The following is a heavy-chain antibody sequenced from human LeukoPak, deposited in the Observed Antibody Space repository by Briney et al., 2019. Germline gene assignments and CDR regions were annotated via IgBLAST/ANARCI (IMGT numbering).Heavy chain of an antibody. CDR1: GFTFSNYA. V-gene: IGHV3-23*01. J-gene: IGHJ6*03. D-gene: IGHD2-21*02. CDR3: ARGTTALMDV. Sequence: GGSLRLSCAASGFTFSNYAMTWVRQAPGKGLEWVSSISSSGGSTYYADSVRGRFTISRDNAKNSLYLQMNSLRAEDTAVYYCARGTTALMDVWGKGTTVTVSS. CDR2: ISSSGGST.